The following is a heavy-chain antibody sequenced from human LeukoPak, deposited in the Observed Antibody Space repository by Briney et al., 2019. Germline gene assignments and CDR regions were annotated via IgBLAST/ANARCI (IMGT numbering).Heavy chain of an antibody. CDR3: ARDRYGGNYLYNYYGMDV. J-gene: IGHJ6*02. D-gene: IGHD4-23*01. CDR2: INPNSGGT. Sequence: ASVKVSCKASGYTFTGYYMHWVRQAPGQGLEWMGWINPNSGGTNYAQKFQGRVTMTRDTSISTAYMELSRLRSDDTAVYYCARDRYGGNYLYNYYGMDVWGQGTTVTVSS. CDR1: GYTFTGYY. V-gene: IGHV1-2*02.